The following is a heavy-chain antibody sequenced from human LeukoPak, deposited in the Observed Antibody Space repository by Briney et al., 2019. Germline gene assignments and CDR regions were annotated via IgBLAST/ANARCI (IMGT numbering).Heavy chain of an antibody. CDR1: GYTFTGYY. CDR3: ARDGSDEYYYYGMDV. V-gene: IGHV1-2*06. Sequence: ASVKVSCKASGYTFTGYYMHWVRQAPGQGLEWMGRINPNSGGTNYAQKFQGRVTMTRDTPISTAYMELSRLRSDDTAVYYCARDGSDEYYYYGMDVWGQGTTVTVSS. J-gene: IGHJ6*02. D-gene: IGHD2-2*03. CDR2: INPNSGGT.